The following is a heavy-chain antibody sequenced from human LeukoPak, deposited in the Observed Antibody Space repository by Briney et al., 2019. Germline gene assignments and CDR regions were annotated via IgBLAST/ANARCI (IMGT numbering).Heavy chain of an antibody. CDR3: ARGPAAVHP. Sequence: SETLSLTCAVHGYCVTKHFWIWIRQPPGKGLEWIGEILHTGRTNYNPSFKSRVTISLDTSKNQFFLNLTSVTAADTAVYFCARGPAAVHPWGQGTLVTVSS. D-gene: IGHD6-13*01. J-gene: IGHJ5*02. V-gene: IGHV4-34*12. CDR1: GYCVTKHF. CDR2: ILHTGRT.